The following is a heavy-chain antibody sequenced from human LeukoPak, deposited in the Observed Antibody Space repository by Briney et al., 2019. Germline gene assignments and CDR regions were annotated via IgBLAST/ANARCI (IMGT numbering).Heavy chain of an antibody. V-gene: IGHV4-39*07. CDR1: GGSISSSSYY. CDR3: ARDHGDVTDY. CDR2: IYYSGST. Sequence: SETLSLTCTVSGGSISSSSYYWGWIRQPPGKGLEWIGSIYYSGSTYYNPSLKSRVTISVDTSKNQFSLRLSSVTAADTAVYYCARDHGDVTDYWGQGTLVTVSS. J-gene: IGHJ4*02. D-gene: IGHD7-27*01.